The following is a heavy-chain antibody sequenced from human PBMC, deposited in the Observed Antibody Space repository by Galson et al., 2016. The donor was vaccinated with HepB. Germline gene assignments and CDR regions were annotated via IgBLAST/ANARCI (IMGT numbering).Heavy chain of an antibody. V-gene: IGHV1-18*01. J-gene: IGHJ4*02. CDR3: ASEDSSGWPTLDF. CDR1: GYTFTGYG. Sequence: SVKVSCKASGYTFTGYGISWVRQAPGQGPEWMGWISAYNGHTNYAQKLHGRITMTKSTATRTAYMELRSLISDATAVYYCASEDSSGWPTLDFWGQGTLVTVSS. D-gene: IGHD6-19*01. CDR2: ISAYNGHT.